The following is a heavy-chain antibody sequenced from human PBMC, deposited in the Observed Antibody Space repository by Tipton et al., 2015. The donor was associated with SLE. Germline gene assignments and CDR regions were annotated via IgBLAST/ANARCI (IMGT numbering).Heavy chain of an antibody. J-gene: IGHJ6*02. V-gene: IGHV4-34*01. CDR1: GGSFSGYY. Sequence: TLSLTCAVYGGSFSGYYWSWIRQPPGKGLEWIGEINHSGSTNYNPSLKSRVTISVDTSKNQFSLKLSSVTAADTAVYYCARALRGHYDPSGDVWGQGTTVTVSS. CDR2: INHSGST. CDR3: ARALRGHYDPSGDV. D-gene: IGHD3-22*01.